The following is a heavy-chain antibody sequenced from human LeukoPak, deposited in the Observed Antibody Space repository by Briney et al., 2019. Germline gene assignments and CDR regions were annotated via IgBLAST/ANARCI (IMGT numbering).Heavy chain of an antibody. CDR1: GFTFSSYS. D-gene: IGHD3-10*01. V-gene: IGHV3-21*01. CDR2: ISSSSSYI. CDR3: ARGSPGGYMDV. Sequence: GGSLRLSCAASGFTFSSYSMNWVRQAPGKGLEWVSSISSSSSYIYYADSVKGRFTISRDNAKNSLYLQMNSLRAEDTAVYYCARGSPGGYMDVWGKGTTVTISS. J-gene: IGHJ6*03.